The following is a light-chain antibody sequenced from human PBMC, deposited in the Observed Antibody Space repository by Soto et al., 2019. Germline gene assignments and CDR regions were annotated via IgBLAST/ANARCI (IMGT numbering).Light chain of an antibody. CDR3: QQYHSGSLT. Sequence: DIQMTQPRSTLYASVGDRVTITCRASQSLNNRFAWYQQRPGKAPKLLIYDASTLESGVPSRISGTGSGTEFTLTISSLQPDDFATYYCQQYHSGSLTFGRGTRLEIK. CDR2: DAS. J-gene: IGKJ5*01. CDR1: QSLNNR. V-gene: IGKV1-5*01.